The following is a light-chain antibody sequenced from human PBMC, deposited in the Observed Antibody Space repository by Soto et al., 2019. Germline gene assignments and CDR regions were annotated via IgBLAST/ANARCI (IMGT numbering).Light chain of an antibody. Sequence: AIRMTQSPSSLSSSTGDRVTITCRASQGISSYLAWYQQKPGRAPKLLIYAASRLQAGVPLRFSGSGSGTDFTLTISDLQPEDFATYYCQQLNSFPLTFGQGTRLEIK. CDR1: QGISSY. CDR2: AAS. J-gene: IGKJ5*01. V-gene: IGKV1-8*01. CDR3: QQLNSFPLT.